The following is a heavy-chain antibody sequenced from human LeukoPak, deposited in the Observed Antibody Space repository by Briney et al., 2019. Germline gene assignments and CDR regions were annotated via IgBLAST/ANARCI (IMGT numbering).Heavy chain of an antibody. CDR2: FDPEDGET. J-gene: IGHJ5*02. D-gene: IGHD2-2*01. V-gene: IGHV1-24*01. CDR1: GYTLTELS. Sequence: ASVKVSCKVSGYTLTELSMHWVRQAPGKGLEWMGGFDPEDGETIYAQKFQGRVTMTEDTSTDTAYMELSSLRSEDTAVYYCATEVPHCSSTSCYNWFDPWGQGTLVTVSS. CDR3: ATEVPHCSSTSCYNWFDP.